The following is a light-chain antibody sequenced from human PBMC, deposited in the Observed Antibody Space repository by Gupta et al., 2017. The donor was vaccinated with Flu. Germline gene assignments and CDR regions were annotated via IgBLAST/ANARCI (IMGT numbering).Light chain of an antibody. CDR1: QSLLYSDGKTY. Sequence: DIVMSQTPLSLSVTPGQPASISCKSSQSLLYSDGKTYLYWYLQKTGQPPRLLIYEVSKRFSGVPDRFSGSGSGTDFTLKISRVEAEDVGVYYCMQSIQRPFTFGGGTKVQIE. CDR3: MQSIQRPFT. V-gene: IGKV2D-29*01. CDR2: EVS. J-gene: IGKJ4*01.